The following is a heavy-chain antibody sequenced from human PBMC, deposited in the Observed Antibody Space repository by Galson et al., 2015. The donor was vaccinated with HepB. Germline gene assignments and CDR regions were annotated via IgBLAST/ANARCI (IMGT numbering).Heavy chain of an antibody. V-gene: IGHV2-70*11. D-gene: IGHD6-13*01. J-gene: IGHJ6*02. CDR1: GFSLSTSGMC. Sequence: PALVKPTQTLTLTCTFSGFSLSTSGMCVSWIRQPPGKALEWLARIDWDDDKYYSTSLRTRLTISKDTSKNQVVLTMTNMDPVDTATYYCARANITAAGTGGLDYYRAMDVWGQGTTVIVSS. CDR3: ARANITAAGTGGLDYYRAMDV. CDR2: IDWDDDK.